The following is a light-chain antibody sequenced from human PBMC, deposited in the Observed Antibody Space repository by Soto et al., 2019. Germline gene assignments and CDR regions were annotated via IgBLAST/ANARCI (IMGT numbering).Light chain of an antibody. Sequence: DIQITQSPSSLSSSVLDRSTITCRASQSIGGYLTWYQQLPGKAPKLLIFAASGLQSGVPSRFSGSGSGTDFTLTISSLQPEDFATYYCQQSYSSPITFGQGTRLEI. J-gene: IGKJ5*01. V-gene: IGKV1-39*01. CDR3: QQSYSSPIT. CDR1: QSIGGY. CDR2: AAS.